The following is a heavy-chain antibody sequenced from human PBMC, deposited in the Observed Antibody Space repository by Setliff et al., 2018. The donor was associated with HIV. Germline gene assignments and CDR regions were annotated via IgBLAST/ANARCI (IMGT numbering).Heavy chain of an antibody. V-gene: IGHV4-38-2*01. D-gene: IGHD5-18*01. J-gene: IGHJ4*02. CDR1: GFTFSNAW. CDR3: ARLWDTELGDY. Sequence: GSLRLSCAASGFTFSNAWMSWIRQPPGKGLEWIGSIYHSGSTYYNPSLKSRVTISVDTSKNQFSLKLSSVTAADTAVYYCARLWDTELGDYWGQGTLVTVSS. CDR2: IYHSGST.